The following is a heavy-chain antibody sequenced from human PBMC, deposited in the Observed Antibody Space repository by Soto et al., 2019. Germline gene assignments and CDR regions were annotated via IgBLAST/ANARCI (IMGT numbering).Heavy chain of an antibody. J-gene: IGHJ4*02. D-gene: IGHD1-26*01. Sequence: EVQLLESGGGLVQPGKSLRLSCAASGLTFSSSAMSWVRQAPGKGLERVSAITGSGGSTYYADSVKGRFTVSRDISENTLYLQLNNLRAEDTALYYGAKALSSSPGRLDYWGQGTLVSVSS. CDR3: AKALSSSPGRLDY. V-gene: IGHV3-23*01. CDR1: GLTFSSSA. CDR2: ITGSGGST.